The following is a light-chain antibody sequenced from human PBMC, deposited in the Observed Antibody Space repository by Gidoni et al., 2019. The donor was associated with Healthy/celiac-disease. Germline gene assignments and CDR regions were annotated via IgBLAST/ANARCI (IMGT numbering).Light chain of an antibody. Sequence: IVMTQSTATRSGAPGERAPLSCRASLSVISNLAWYQQKPGQAPRLLIYGASTRATGIPARFRGSGSGTEFTLSLCRLQSEDFAVYYFQQYNNWPPWTFGQGTKVEIK. CDR2: GAS. J-gene: IGKJ1*01. CDR3: QQYNNWPPWT. CDR1: LSVISN. V-gene: IGKV3-15*01.